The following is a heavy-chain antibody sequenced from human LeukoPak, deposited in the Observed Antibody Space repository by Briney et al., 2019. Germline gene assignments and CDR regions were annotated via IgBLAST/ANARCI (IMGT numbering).Heavy chain of an antibody. CDR2: ISGIGITI. Sequence: GGSLRLSCAASGFTFSDYHMSWLRQAPGKGLEWVSYISGIGITISYADSVKGRFTISRDNANNSLFLQMNSLRAEDTAVYYCARDSTNSNWFDPWGQGTLVTVSS. D-gene: IGHD2-8*01. J-gene: IGHJ5*02. CDR1: GFTFSDYH. V-gene: IGHV3-11*01. CDR3: ARDSTNSNWFDP.